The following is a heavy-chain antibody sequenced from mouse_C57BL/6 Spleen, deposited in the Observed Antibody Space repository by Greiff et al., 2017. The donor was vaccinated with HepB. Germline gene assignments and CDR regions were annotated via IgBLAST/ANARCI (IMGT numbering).Heavy chain of an antibody. D-gene: IGHD3-2*02. J-gene: IGHJ4*01. Sequence: VQLQQSGAELVRPGASVKLSCTASGFNIKDDYMHWVKQRPEQGLEWIGWIDPENGDTEYASKFQGKATITADTSSNTAYLQLSSLTSEDTAVYYCTTGPSGYCYAMDYWGQGTSVTVSS. CDR1: GFNIKDDY. V-gene: IGHV14-4*01. CDR2: IDPENGDT. CDR3: TTGPSGYCYAMDY.